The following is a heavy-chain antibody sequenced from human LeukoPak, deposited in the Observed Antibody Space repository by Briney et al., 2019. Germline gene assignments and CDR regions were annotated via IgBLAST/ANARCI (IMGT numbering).Heavy chain of an antibody. V-gene: IGHV3-30*02. CDR3: AKGAYGGWYYFDY. J-gene: IGHJ4*02. CDR1: GFTFSSYG. CDR2: IRYDGTNK. Sequence: GGSLRLSCAASGFTFSSYGMHWVRQAPGKGLEWVAFIRYDGTNKYYADSVKGRFTISRDNYKNTLYLKMNNLRAEDTAVYYCAKGAYGGWYYFDYWGQGTLVTVSS. D-gene: IGHD3-10*01.